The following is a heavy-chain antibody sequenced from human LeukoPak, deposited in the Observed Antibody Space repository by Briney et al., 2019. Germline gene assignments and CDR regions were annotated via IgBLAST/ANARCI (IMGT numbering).Heavy chain of an antibody. V-gene: IGHV4-59*01. CDR1: GGSISNYY. J-gene: IGHJ6*02. D-gene: IGHD6-19*01. Sequence: SETLSLTCTVSGGSISNYYWSWIRQPPGKGLEWVGYIYYSGSTNHNPSLKSRVTISVDSSKNQFSLKLSSVTAADTAVYYCARGAYSSAWYTFYYYGMDVWGQGPTVTVS. CDR2: IYYSGST. CDR3: ARGAYSSAWYTFYYYGMDV.